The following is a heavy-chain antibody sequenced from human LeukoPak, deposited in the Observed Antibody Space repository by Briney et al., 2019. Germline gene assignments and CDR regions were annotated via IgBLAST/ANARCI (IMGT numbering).Heavy chain of an antibody. V-gene: IGHV3-15*07. Sequence: PGGCLRLSCAASVFTFSNAWMNWVRQAPWKGLEWVGRIKRKTDGGTTDYAAPVKGRFTISRDDSKNTLYLQMNSLKTEDTAVFYCNAYDSSGARGGAGFDYWGQGTLVTVSS. CDR1: VFTFSNAW. CDR3: NAYDSSGARGGAGFDY. D-gene: IGHD3-22*01. J-gene: IGHJ4*02. CDR2: IKRKTDGGTT.